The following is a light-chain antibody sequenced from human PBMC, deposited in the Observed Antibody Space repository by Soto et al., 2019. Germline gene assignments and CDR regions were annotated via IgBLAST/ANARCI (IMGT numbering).Light chain of an antibody. CDR1: ESISSSY. CDR2: GAS. V-gene: IGKV3-20*01. J-gene: IGKJ2*01. Sequence: EIVLTQSPGTLSLSPGERATLSCRATESISSSYLAWYQQKPGQAPRLLIYGASSRATGIPDRFSGSGFGTDFALTISRLEPEDSATYYCQQSYSIPVTFGQGTKVDIK. CDR3: QQSYSIPVT.